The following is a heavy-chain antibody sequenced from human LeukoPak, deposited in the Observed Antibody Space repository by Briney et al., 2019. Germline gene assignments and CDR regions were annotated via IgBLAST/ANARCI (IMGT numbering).Heavy chain of an antibody. J-gene: IGHJ3*02. CDR1: GYTLTELS. CDR2: FDPEDGET. Sequence: ASVKVSCKVSGYTLTELSMHWVRQAPGKGLEWMGGFDPEDGETIYAQKFQGRVTMTEDTSTDTAYMELSSLRSEDTAVYYCASPYYDFLGRVHYAFDIWGQGTMVTVSS. D-gene: IGHD3-3*01. V-gene: IGHV1-24*01. CDR3: ASPYYDFLGRVHYAFDI.